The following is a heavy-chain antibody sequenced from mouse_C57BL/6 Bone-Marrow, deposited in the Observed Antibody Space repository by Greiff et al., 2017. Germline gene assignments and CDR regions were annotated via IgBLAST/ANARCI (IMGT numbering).Heavy chain of an antibody. Sequence: EVQLKESGGDLVKPGGSLKLSCAASGFTFSSYGMSWVRQTPDKRLEWVATISSGGSYTYYPDSVKGRFTISRDNAKNTLYLQMSSLKSEDTAMYYCARQDFLWFAYWGQGTLVTVSA. V-gene: IGHV5-6*01. CDR2: ISSGGSYT. J-gene: IGHJ3*01. CDR1: GFTFSSYG. CDR3: ARQDFLWFAY.